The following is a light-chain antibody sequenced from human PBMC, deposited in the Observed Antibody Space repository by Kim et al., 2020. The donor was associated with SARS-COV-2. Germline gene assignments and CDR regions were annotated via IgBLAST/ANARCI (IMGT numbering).Light chain of an antibody. J-gene: IGKJ1*01. V-gene: IGKV1-27*01. CDR2: AAS. Sequence: DIQMTQSPSSLSASVGDRVTISCRASQGISNNLAWYQQKPGKVPKLLICAASTLQSGVPSRFSGSGSGTDFTLTISSLQPEDVATYYCQEYNSAPWTFGQGPRWIS. CDR1: QGISNN. CDR3: QEYNSAPWT.